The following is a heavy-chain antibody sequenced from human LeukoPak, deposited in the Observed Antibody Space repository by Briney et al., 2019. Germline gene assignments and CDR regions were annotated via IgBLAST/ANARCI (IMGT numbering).Heavy chain of an antibody. V-gene: IGHV3-21*01. CDR3: ARDGLGIDY. D-gene: IGHD3-10*01. CDR2: ISSGSGYI. Sequence: PGRSLRLSCAASGFTFSSYSMNWVRQTPGKGLEWVSSISSGSGYIHYADSVKGRFTISRDNAKKSLYLQMNSLRAEDAAVYYCARDGLGIDYWGQGTLVTVSS. J-gene: IGHJ4*02. CDR1: GFTFSSYS.